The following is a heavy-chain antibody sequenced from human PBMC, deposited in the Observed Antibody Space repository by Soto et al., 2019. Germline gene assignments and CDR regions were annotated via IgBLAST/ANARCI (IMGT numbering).Heavy chain of an antibody. V-gene: IGHV5-51*01. CDR3: AIIIGYCRNNDCSWIFDI. D-gene: IGHD2-2*03. J-gene: IGHJ3*02. Sequence: PGESLKISCKTSGYSFISYWVAWVRQKPGKGLEWMGTFYPGDSTSTYSPSFQGQVTISVDKSISTAYLHLSSLKASDTAMYYCAIIIGYCRNNDCSWIFDIWGQVTMITVSS. CDR1: GYSFISYW. CDR2: FYPGDSTS.